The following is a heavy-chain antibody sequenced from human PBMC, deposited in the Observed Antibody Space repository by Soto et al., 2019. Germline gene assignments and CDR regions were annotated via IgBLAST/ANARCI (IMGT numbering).Heavy chain of an antibody. Sequence: SETLSLTCAVSGGSISSSNWWSWVRQPPGKGLEWIGEIYHSGSTNYNPSLKSRVTISVDKSKNQFSLKLSSVTAADTAVYSCASINIAEAGPNSLHPSGPGTIPTVYS. CDR2: IYHSGST. V-gene: IGHV4-4*02. CDR1: GGSISSSNW. J-gene: IGHJ5*02. D-gene: IGHD6-19*01. CDR3: ASINIAEAGPNSLHP.